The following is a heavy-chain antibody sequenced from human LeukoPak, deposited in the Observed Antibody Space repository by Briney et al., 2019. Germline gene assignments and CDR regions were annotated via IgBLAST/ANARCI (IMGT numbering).Heavy chain of an antibody. J-gene: IGHJ4*02. CDR3: ARVRGYSVGRPTGYFDY. V-gene: IGHV3-11*05. Sequence: GGSLRLSCAASGFTFTDSYMSWIRQAPGKGLEWVSYITSSSTYTNYADSVKGRFIISRDNAKNSLFLQMGRLRAEDTAVYYCARVRGYSVGRPTGYFDYWGQRTLVTVSS. CDR2: ITSSSTYT. D-gene: IGHD5-18*01. CDR1: GFTFTDSY.